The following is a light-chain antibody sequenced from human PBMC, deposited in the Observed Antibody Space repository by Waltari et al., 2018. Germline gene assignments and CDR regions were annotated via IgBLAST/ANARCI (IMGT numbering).Light chain of an antibody. J-gene: IGLJ3*02. CDR1: SSNIGSNY. CDR2: RNN. CDR3: AAWDDSLSGRGV. Sequence: QSVLTQPPSASGTPGQRVTTSCSGSSSNIGSNYVYWYHQLPGTAPKLLIYRNNQRPSGVPDRFSGSKSGTSASLAISGLRSEDEADYYCAAWDDSLSGRGVFGGGTKLTVL. V-gene: IGLV1-47*01.